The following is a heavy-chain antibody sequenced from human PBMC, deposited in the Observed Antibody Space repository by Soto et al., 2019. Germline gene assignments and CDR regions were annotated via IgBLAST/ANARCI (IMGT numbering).Heavy chain of an antibody. CDR3: ARDRGFPDAFDI. J-gene: IGHJ3*02. V-gene: IGHV3-74*01. CDR2: INSDGSST. D-gene: IGHD3-10*01. CDR1: GFTFSSYW. Sequence: EVQLVESGGGLVQPGGSLRLSCAASGFTFSSYWMHWVRQAPGKGLVWFSRINSDGSSTSYADSVKGRFTISRDNAKNTLYLQMNSLRAEDTAVYYCARDRGFPDAFDIWGQGTMVTVSS.